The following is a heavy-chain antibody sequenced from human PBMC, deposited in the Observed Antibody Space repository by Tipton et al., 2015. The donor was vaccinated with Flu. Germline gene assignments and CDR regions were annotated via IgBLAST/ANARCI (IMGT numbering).Heavy chain of an antibody. D-gene: IGHD1-1*01. CDR2: IYYSGTT. J-gene: IGHJ6*02. CDR1: GDSISTTIYY. Sequence: TLSLTCTVSGDSISTTIYYWGWVRQPPGKGLEWIGSIYYSGTTDYNPSLKSRVTISVDSSKNEFSLTLASLTAADTAVYYCARDLWNDRRAYYYYGVDVWGQGPTVTVSS. CDR3: ARDLWNDRRAYYYYGVDV. V-gene: IGHV4-39*07.